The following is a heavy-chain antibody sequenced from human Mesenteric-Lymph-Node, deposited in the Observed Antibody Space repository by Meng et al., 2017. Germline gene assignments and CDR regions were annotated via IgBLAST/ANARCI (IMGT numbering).Heavy chain of an antibody. CDR3: AKVQGRELHY. CDR2: ISGSGGST. CDR1: GFTFSSYA. D-gene: IGHD1-26*01. J-gene: IGHJ4*02. Sequence: GESLKISCAASGFTFSSYAMSWVRQAPGKGLEWVSAISGSGGSTYYADSVKGRFTISRDNSKNTLYLQMNSLRAEDTAVYYCAKVQGRELHYWGQGTLVTVSS. V-gene: IGHV3-23*01.